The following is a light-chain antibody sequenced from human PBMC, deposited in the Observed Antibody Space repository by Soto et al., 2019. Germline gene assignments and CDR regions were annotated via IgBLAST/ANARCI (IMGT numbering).Light chain of an antibody. Sequence: ETVLTQSPGTLSLSPGERATLSCRASQSLSSTYLAWYQLKPGQAPRLIIYYASSRATGIPDRFSGSGSGTDFTLTISRLEPEDSAVYYCQQYGDSFGGGTKVEIK. CDR3: QQYGDS. CDR1: QSLSSTY. V-gene: IGKV3-20*01. CDR2: YAS. J-gene: IGKJ4*01.